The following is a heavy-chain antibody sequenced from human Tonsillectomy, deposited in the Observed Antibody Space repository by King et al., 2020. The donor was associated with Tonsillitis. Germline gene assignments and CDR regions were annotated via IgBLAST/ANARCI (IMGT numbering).Heavy chain of an antibody. CDR1: GGTFSSYA. J-gene: IGHJ5*02. V-gene: IGHV1-69*01. CDR3: ARDASGYYDSSGYYYAVPNWFDP. CDR2: IIPIFGTA. D-gene: IGHD3-22*01. Sequence: VQLVQSGAEVKKPGSSVKVSCKASGGTFSSYAISWVRQAPGQGLEWVGGIIPIFGTANYAQKFQGRVTITADESTSTAYMELSSLRSEDTAVYYCARDASGYYDSSGYYYAVPNWFDPWGQGTLVTVSS.